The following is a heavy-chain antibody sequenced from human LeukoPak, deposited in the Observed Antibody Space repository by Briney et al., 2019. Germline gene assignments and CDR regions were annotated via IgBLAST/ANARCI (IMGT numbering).Heavy chain of an antibody. CDR3: ARVSSIAARPDY. CDR2: IYTSGST. V-gene: IGHV4-61*02. CDR1: GGSISSGSYY. J-gene: IGHJ4*02. Sequence: SQTLSLTCTVSGGSISSGSYYWSWIRQPAGKGLEWIGRIYTSGSTNYNPSLKSRVTISVDTSKNQFSLKLSSVTAADTAVYYCARVSSIAARPDYWGQGTLVTVSS. D-gene: IGHD6-6*01.